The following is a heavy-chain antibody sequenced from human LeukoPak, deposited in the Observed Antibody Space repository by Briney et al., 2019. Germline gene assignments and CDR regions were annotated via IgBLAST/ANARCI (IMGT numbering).Heavy chain of an antibody. CDR3: ARVRWGGLYYFDY. CDR1: GFTFGTYW. J-gene: IGHJ4*02. Sequence: GGSLRLSCGASGFTFGTYWMHWVRQAPGKGLVWVSGINSDGGTTTYADSVKGRFTISRDNAKNTLYLQMNSLRAEDTAVYYCARVRWGGLYYFDYWGQGTLVTVSS. D-gene: IGHD3-16*01. CDR2: INSDGGTT. V-gene: IGHV3-74*01.